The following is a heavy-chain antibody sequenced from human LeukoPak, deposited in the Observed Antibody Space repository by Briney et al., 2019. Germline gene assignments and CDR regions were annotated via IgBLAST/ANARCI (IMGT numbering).Heavy chain of an antibody. CDR1: GYSFSAYY. J-gene: IGHJ3*02. Sequence: ASVKVSCKASGYSFSAYYVPWVRQAPGQGLEWMAWINPKSGVTNYVKGFQGRVTMSRDTSISTVYMELSRLRSDDSAVYYCARGVDAFDIWGQGTMVTVSS. CDR3: ARGVDAFDI. V-gene: IGHV1-2*02. CDR2: INPKSGVT.